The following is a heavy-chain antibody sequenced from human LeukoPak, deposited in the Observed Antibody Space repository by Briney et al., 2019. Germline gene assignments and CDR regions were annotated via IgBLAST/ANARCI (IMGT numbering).Heavy chain of an antibody. Sequence: GGSLRLSCAASGLTFSSYATSWVRQAPGKCLEWVSGIGWNSGGIVYADSVTGPFTISRDNAKISLYLQMNSLGAEDTALYYCVKVTAAGFVDHWGQGTLVTVSS. V-gene: IGHV3-9*01. CDR3: VKVTAAGFVDH. CDR2: IGWNSGGI. J-gene: IGHJ4*02. CDR1: GLTFSSYA. D-gene: IGHD6-13*01.